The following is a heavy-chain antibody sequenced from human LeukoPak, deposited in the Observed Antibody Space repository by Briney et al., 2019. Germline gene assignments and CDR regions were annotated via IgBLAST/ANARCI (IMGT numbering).Heavy chain of an antibody. Sequence: GGSLRLSCEASGFTFGSYAMYWVRQAPGKRLEWVADIFGSGGSPHYADSVRGRFTFSRDNSKNTVYLQINSLRADDTAVYYCGKTTTGYSSGQKPAWPVDSWDQGTLVTVSS. CDR1: GFTFGSYA. CDR2: IFGSGGSP. J-gene: IGHJ4*02. CDR3: GKTTTGYSSGQKPAWPVDS. V-gene: IGHV3-23*01. D-gene: IGHD5-18*01.